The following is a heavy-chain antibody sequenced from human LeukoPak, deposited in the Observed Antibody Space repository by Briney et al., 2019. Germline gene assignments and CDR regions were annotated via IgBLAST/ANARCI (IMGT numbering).Heavy chain of an antibody. Sequence: RASVKVSCKASGYTFTSYGISWVRQAPGQGLEWMGWISAYNGNTNYAQKLQGRVTMTTDTSTSTAYMQLRSLRSDDTAVYYCARYRLLFGSGPPQYYFDSWGQGTLVTVSS. CDR2: ISAYNGNT. CDR3: ARYRLLFGSGPPQYYFDS. J-gene: IGHJ4*02. D-gene: IGHD3-10*01. CDR1: GYTFTSYG. V-gene: IGHV1-18*01.